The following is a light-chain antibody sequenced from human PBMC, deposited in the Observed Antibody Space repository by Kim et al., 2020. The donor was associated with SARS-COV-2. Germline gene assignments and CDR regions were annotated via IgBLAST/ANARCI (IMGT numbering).Light chain of an antibody. V-gene: IGLV2-8*01. CDR3: SSSAGSNNLV. CDR2: EVR. Sequence: GQSVTISCSGISSVVGASPDVSCYQQHPGKAPTLIIYEVRYRPSGVPDRFSGSKSGNTASLTVSVLQAEDEADYYCSSSAGSNNLVFGGGTQLTVL. CDR1: SSVVGASPD. J-gene: IGLJ3*02.